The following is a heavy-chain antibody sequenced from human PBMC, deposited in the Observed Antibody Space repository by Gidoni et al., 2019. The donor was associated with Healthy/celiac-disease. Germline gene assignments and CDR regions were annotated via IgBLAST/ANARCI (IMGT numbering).Heavy chain of an antibody. CDR3: ARGPAPRLRYYYYGMDV. V-gene: IGHV5-51*01. J-gene: IGHJ6*02. CDR2: IYPGDSDT. CDR1: GYRFTSYW. Sequence: EVQLVQSGAEVKKPGESLKISCKGSGYRFTSYWIGWVRQMPGKGLEWMGIIYPGDSDTRYGPSFQGQVTISADKSISTAYLQWSSLKVSDTAMYYCARGPAPRLRYYYYGMDVWGQGTTVTVSS.